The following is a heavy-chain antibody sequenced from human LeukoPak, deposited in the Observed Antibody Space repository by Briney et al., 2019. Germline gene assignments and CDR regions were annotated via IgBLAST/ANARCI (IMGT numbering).Heavy chain of an antibody. Sequence: SVKVSCKASGGTFSSYAISWVRQAPGQGLELMGGIIPIFGTANYAQKFQGRVTITADESTSTAYMELSSLRSEDTAVYYCARDLRYCSGGSCSDAFDIWGQGTMVTVSS. V-gene: IGHV1-69*13. CDR3: ARDLRYCSGGSCSDAFDI. J-gene: IGHJ3*02. CDR2: IIPIFGTA. CDR1: GGTFSSYA. D-gene: IGHD2-15*01.